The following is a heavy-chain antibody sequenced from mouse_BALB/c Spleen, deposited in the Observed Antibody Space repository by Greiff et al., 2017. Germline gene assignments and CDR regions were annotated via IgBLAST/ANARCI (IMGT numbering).Heavy chain of an antibody. J-gene: IGHJ3*01. V-gene: IGHV14-3*02. D-gene: IGHD4-1*01. CDR1: GFYFTDSY. Sequence: EVQLQQSGPELVKPGASVKLSCTASGFYFTDSYMHWVKQSPEQGLEWIGMIEPANGNTKYDPKFQGKATITADTSSNTAYLQLSSLTSEDTAVYYCARRANGGAGLAYWGQGTLGTVAA. CDR2: IEPANGNT. CDR3: ARRANGGAGLAY.